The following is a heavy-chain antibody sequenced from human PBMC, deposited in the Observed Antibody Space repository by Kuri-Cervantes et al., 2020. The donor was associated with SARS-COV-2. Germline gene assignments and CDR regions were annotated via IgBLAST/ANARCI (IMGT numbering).Heavy chain of an antibody. D-gene: IGHD3-16*01. V-gene: IGHV3-74*01. Sequence: GESLKISCAASGFIFRNEGMHWVRQVPGKGPVWVSRINSDGSSTSYADSVKGRFTMSRDNARNSLYLQMNSLRAEDTAVYYCASVLGGGYDMDVWGQGTTVTVSS. CDR2: INSDGSST. CDR1: GFIFRNEG. CDR3: ASVLGGGYDMDV. J-gene: IGHJ6*02.